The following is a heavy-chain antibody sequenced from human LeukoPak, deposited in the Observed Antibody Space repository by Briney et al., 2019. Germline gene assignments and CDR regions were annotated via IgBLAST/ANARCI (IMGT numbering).Heavy chain of an antibody. J-gene: IGHJ4*02. CDR2: IYPVDFDT. CDR3: AREHTYRSGWYVGYFDY. Sequence: GESLKISCKGSGYSFTSYWIGWVRQMPGKGMELMGIIYPVDFDTRYSPSFQGQVTISDDKSISTAYLQWRGLKASDTAMYYCAREHTYRSGWYVGYFDYWRQGTLVTVPS. D-gene: IGHD6-19*01. V-gene: IGHV5-51*01. CDR1: GYSFTSYW.